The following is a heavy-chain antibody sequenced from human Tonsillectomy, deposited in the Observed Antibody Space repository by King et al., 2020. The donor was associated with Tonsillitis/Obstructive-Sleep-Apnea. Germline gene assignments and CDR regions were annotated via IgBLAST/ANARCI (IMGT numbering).Heavy chain of an antibody. CDR1: GFTFDDYA. J-gene: IGHJ3*02. D-gene: IGHD3-16*01. CDR3: AKDIGWGATSDAFDI. CDR2: ISWNSGSI. Sequence: VQLVESGGGLVQPGRSLRLCCAASGFTFDDYAMHWVRQAPGKGLEWVSGISWNSGSIGYADSVKGRFTISRDNAKNSLYLQMNSLRAEDTALYYCAKDIGWGATSDAFDIWGQGTMVTVSS. V-gene: IGHV3-9*01.